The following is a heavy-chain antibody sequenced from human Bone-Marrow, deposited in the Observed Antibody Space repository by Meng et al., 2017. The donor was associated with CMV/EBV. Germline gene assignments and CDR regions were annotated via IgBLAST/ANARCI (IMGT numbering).Heavy chain of an antibody. D-gene: IGHD3-3*01. J-gene: IGHJ6*02. CDR2: ISSSSSYK. CDR1: GFTFSSYS. Sequence: GESLKISCAASGFTFSSYSMNWVRQAPGKGLEWVSSISSSSSYKYYADSVKGRFTISRDNAKNSLFLQMNSLRAEDTAVYYCARDIYRYDFWSEASGMDVWGQGTTVTVSS. V-gene: IGHV3-21*06. CDR3: ARDIYRYDFWSEASGMDV.